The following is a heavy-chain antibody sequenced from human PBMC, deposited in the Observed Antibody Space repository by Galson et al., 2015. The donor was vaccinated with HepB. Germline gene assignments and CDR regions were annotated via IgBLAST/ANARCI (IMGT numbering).Heavy chain of an antibody. CDR3: AKDRGYSSHSLEY. J-gene: IGHJ4*02. V-gene: IGHV3-30*18. D-gene: IGHD6-13*01. Sequence: SLRLSCAASGFTFSSYGMHWVRQAPGKGLEWVAVISYDGSNKYYADSVKGRFTISRDNSKNTLYLQMNSLRAEDTAVYYCAKDRGYSSHSLEYWGQGTLVTVSS. CDR1: GFTFSSYG. CDR2: ISYDGSNK.